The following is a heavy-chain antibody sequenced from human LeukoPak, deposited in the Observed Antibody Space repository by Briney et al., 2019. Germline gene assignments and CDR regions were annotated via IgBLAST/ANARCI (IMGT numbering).Heavy chain of an antibody. CDR3: AGEVVTAIQAGLDY. J-gene: IGHJ4*02. CDR2: ISSSSSYI. D-gene: IGHD2-21*02. V-gene: IGHV3-21*01. CDR1: GFTFSSYS. Sequence: PGGSLRLSCAASGFTFSSYSMNWVRQAPGKGLEWVSSISSSSSYIYYADSVKGRFTISRDNAKNTLYLQMNSLRAEDTAVYYCAGEVVTAIQAGLDYWGQGTLVTVSS.